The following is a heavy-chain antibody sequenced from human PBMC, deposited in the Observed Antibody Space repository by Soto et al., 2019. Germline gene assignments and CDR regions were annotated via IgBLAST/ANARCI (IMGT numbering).Heavy chain of an antibody. J-gene: IGHJ3*01. Sequence: QVQLGQSGAEVKKPGASVKVSCKASGYTFTSSGMSWVRQAPGQGLEWMGWISAHTGSSEYAQRFQGRVTMTAARSTSTAYMELRSLRSDDTAVYYCARAFFYQGSDSRGYSFGAFDFWGPGTLVTVSS. CDR3: ARAFFYQGSDSRGYSFGAFDF. CDR1: GYTFTSSG. CDR2: ISAHTGSS. D-gene: IGHD3-22*01. V-gene: IGHV1-18*01.